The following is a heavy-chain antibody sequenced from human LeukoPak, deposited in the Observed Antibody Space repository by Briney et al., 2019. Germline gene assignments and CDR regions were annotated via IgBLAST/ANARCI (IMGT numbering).Heavy chain of an antibody. J-gene: IGHJ4*02. CDR3: ARVHRYASSSPYIDS. CDR2: VYDNGST. Sequence: SETLSRTSGGSGGSMSDSSWGWIRQGPGKGLEGMGFVYDNGSTYYGGTTNYTPSLAGRVTMSTDTSKNQFSLKMSSVTSDDTAVYFCARVHRYASSSPYIDSWGQGTLVTVSS. D-gene: IGHD6-6*01. V-gene: IGHV4-59*01. CDR1: GGSMSDSS.